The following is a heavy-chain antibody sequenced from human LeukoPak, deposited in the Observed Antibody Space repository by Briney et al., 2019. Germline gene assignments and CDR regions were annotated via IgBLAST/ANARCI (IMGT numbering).Heavy chain of an antibody. J-gene: IGHJ5*02. Sequence: SETLSLTCTVSGGSTSSYYWSWIRQPPGKGLEWIGYIYYSGSTNYNPSLKSRVTISVDTSKNQFSLKLSSVTAADTAVYYCARDVNWFDPWGQGTLVTVSS. CDR2: IYYSGST. CDR1: GGSTSSYY. V-gene: IGHV4-59*01. CDR3: ARDVNWFDP.